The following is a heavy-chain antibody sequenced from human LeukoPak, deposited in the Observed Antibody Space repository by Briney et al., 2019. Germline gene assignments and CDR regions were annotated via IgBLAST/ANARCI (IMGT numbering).Heavy chain of an antibody. V-gene: IGHV4-34*01. D-gene: IGHD6-19*01. CDR3: ARRKQWLVYNWFDP. CDR2: INHSGST. J-gene: IGHJ5*02. Sequence: PSETLSLTCAVYGGSFSGYYWSWIRQPPGKGLEWIGEINHSGSTNYNPSLKSRVTISVDTSKNQFSLKLSSVTAADTAVYYCARRKQWLVYNWFDPWGQGTLVTVSS. CDR1: GGSFSGYY.